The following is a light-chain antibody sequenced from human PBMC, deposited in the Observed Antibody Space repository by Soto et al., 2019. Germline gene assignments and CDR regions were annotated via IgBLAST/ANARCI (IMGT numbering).Light chain of an antibody. Sequence: QTVVTQPPSASGTPGQRVTISCSGSSSNIGSNYVHWYHQLPGTAPKLLIYRNDQRPSGVPDRFSGSKSGTSASLAISGLRSEDEADYYCVAWDDSPSGWVFGGGTKLTVL. CDR3: VAWDDSPSGWV. CDR1: SSNIGSNY. V-gene: IGLV1-47*01. CDR2: RND. J-gene: IGLJ3*02.